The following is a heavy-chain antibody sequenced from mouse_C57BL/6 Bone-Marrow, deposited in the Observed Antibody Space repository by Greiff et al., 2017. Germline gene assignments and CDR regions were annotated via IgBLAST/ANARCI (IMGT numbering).Heavy chain of an antibody. J-gene: IGHJ3*01. D-gene: IGHD2-4*01. CDR2: ISSGSSTI. V-gene: IGHV5-17*01. Sequence: DVHLVESGGGLVKPGGSLKLSCAASGFTFSDYGMHWVRQAPEKGLEWVAYISSGSSTIYYADTVKCRFTISRDNAKNTLFLQMTSLMSEDTAMYYCASLYDYDAVAYWGQGTLVTVSA. CDR1: GFTFSDYG. CDR3: ASLYDYDAVAY.